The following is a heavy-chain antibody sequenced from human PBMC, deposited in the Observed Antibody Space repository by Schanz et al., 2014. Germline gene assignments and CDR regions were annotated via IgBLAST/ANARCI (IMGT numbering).Heavy chain of an antibody. Sequence: QVQLVESGGGVVQPGGSLRLSCAASGFTFSSYGMHWVRQAPGKGLEWVAFIRYDGSNNYYADSVKGRFTISRANSKNTLYLQMNSMRAEDTAVYYCATDPYGMDVWGQGTTVTVSS. J-gene: IGHJ6*02. CDR1: GFTFSSYG. CDR3: ATDPYGMDV. CDR2: IRYDGSNN. V-gene: IGHV3-30*02.